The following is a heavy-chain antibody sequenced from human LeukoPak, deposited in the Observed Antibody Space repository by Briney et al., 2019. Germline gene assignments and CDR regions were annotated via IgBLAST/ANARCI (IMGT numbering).Heavy chain of an antibody. CDR1: GFTVSSNY. CDR3: AKFAGQGIAAARGVDY. D-gene: IGHD6-13*01. V-gene: IGHV3-30*02. Sequence: GGSLRLSCAASGFTVSSNYMSWVCQAPGKGLEWVAFIRYDGSNKYYADSVKGRFTISRDNSKNTLYLQMNSLRAEDTAVYYCAKFAGQGIAAARGVDYWGQGTLVTVSS. CDR2: IRYDGSNK. J-gene: IGHJ4*02.